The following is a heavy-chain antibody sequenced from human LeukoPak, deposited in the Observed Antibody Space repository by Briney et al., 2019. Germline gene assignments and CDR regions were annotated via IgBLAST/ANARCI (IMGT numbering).Heavy chain of an antibody. J-gene: IGHJ1*01. CDR3: AKDDILTGYRFQH. Sequence: PGGSLRLSCAASGFTFSTYWMHWVRQAPGKGLMRVSRINTDGSSTSYADSVKGRFTISRDNAKNTLYLQMNSLRAEDTAVYYCAKDDILTGYRFQHWGQGTLVTVSS. D-gene: IGHD3-9*01. CDR1: GFTFSTYW. CDR2: INTDGSST. V-gene: IGHV3-74*01.